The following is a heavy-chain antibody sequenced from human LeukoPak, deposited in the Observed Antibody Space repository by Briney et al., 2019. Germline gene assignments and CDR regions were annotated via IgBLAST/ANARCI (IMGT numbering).Heavy chain of an antibody. Sequence: GASVKVSCKASGYTFTSYYMHWVRQAPGQGLEWMGMINPSGGSTSYAQKFQGRVTMTRDTSTSTVYMELSSLRSEDTAVYYCATGDSSGYDDDAFDIWGQGTMVTVSS. J-gene: IGHJ3*02. CDR3: ATGDSSGYDDDAFDI. CDR1: GYTFTSYY. D-gene: IGHD3-22*01. V-gene: IGHV1-46*01. CDR2: INPSGGST.